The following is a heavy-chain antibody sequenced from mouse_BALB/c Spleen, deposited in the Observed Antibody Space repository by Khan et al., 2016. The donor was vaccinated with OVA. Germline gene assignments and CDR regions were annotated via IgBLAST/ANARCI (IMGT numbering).Heavy chain of an antibody. CDR2: ISYSGNT. Sequence: EVKLEVSGPGLVKPSQSLSLTCTVTGYSITTDYARNWLRQFPGNQLEWMGFISYSGNTKYKPSLKSLIFITRDTSKQQFFMMLKLVTNDDAARYYCARVYGGDFDYWGQGTTLTVSS. CDR1: GYSITTDYA. V-gene: IGHV3-2*02. CDR3: ARVYGGDFDY. J-gene: IGHJ2*01. D-gene: IGHD1-1*01.